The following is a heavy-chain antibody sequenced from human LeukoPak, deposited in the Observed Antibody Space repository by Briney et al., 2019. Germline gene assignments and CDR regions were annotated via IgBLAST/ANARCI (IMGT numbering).Heavy chain of an antibody. CDR2: ISGSGGST. D-gene: IGHD3-22*01. CDR1: GFTFSSYA. CDR3: AKHYRTKTYYYDSSGYTDY. J-gene: IGHJ4*02. Sequence: GGSLRLSCAASGFTFSSYAMSWVRQAPGKGLEWVSAISGSGGSTYYADSVKGRLTISRDNSKNTLYLQMNSLRAEDTAVYYCAKHYRTKTYYYDSSGYTDYWGQGTLVTVSS. V-gene: IGHV3-23*01.